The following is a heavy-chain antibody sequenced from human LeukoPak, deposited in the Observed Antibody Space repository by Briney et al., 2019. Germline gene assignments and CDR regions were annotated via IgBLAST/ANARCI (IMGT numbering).Heavy chain of an antibody. V-gene: IGHV1-69*13. CDR1: GGTFSSYA. D-gene: IGHD2-15*01. CDR2: IIPIFGTA. CDR3: ARSGYCSGGSCRNWFDP. Sequence: SVKVSCKASGGTFSSYAISWVRQAPGQGLEWMGGIIPIFGTANYAQKFQGRVTITADESTSTAYMELSSLRSEDTAVFYCARSGYCSGGSCRNWFDPWGQGTLVTVSS. J-gene: IGHJ5*02.